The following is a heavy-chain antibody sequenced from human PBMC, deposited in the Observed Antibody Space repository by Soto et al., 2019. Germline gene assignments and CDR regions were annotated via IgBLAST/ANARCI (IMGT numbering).Heavy chain of an antibody. Sequence: PGESLKISCKGSGYSFTSYWISWVRQMPGKGLEWMGRIDPSDSYTNYSPSFQGHVTISADKSISTAYLQWSSLKASDTAMYYCARQLYSNYYYYYGMDVWGQGTTVTVSS. D-gene: IGHD4-4*01. CDR1: GYSFTSYW. CDR3: ARQLYSNYYYYYGMDV. CDR2: IDPSDSYT. V-gene: IGHV5-10-1*01. J-gene: IGHJ6*02.